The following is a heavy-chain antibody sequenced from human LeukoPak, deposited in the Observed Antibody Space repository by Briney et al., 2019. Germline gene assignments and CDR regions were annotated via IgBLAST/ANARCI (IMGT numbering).Heavy chain of an antibody. V-gene: IGHV1-18*01. D-gene: IGHD6-13*01. Sequence: AASVKVSCKASGYTFTSYGISWVRQAPGQGLERMGWISAYNGNTNYAQKLQGRVTMTTDTSTSTAYMELRSLRSDDTAVYYCARGGWKQQLEDFDYWGQGTLVTVSS. J-gene: IGHJ4*02. CDR3: ARGGWKQQLEDFDY. CDR2: ISAYNGNT. CDR1: GYTFTSYG.